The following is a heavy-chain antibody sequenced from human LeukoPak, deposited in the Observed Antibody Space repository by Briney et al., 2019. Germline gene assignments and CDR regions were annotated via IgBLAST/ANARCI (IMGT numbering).Heavy chain of an antibody. Sequence: PSETLSLTCAVYRGSFSGYYWSWIRQPPGKGLEWIGEINHSGSTNYNPSLKSRVTISVDTSKNQFSLKLSSVTAADTAVYYCARGRLVPHYYYYGMDVWGQGTTVTVSS. V-gene: IGHV4-34*01. CDR3: ARGRLVPHYYYYGMDV. D-gene: IGHD2-8*02. CDR1: RGSFSGYY. J-gene: IGHJ6*02. CDR2: INHSGST.